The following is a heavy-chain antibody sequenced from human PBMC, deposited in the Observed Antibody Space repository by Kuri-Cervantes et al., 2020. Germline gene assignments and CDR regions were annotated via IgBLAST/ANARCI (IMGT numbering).Heavy chain of an antibody. Sequence: GESLKSSCKGSGYSFTSYWICWVRQMPGKGLEWMGFIYPGDSDTRYSPSFQGQVTISADKSISTAYLQWSSLKASDTAMYYCARRSNYGDYYFDYLGQGTLVTVSS. CDR2: IYPGDSDT. CDR1: GYSFTSYW. CDR3: ARRSNYGDYYFDY. D-gene: IGHD4-17*01. V-gene: IGHV5-51*01. J-gene: IGHJ4*02.